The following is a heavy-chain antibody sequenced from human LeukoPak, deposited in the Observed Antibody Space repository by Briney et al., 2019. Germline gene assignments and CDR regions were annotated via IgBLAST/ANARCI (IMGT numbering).Heavy chain of an antibody. CDR3: ARHADIVATIADWFDP. CDR1: GGSFSGYY. CDR2: IYHSGST. Sequence: SETLSLTCAVYGGSFSGYYWGWIRQPPGKGLEWIGSIYHSGSTYYNPSLKSRVTISVDTSKNQFSLKLSSVTAADTAVYYCARHADIVATIADWFDPWGQGTLVTVSS. V-gene: IGHV4-38-2*01. D-gene: IGHD5-12*01. J-gene: IGHJ5*02.